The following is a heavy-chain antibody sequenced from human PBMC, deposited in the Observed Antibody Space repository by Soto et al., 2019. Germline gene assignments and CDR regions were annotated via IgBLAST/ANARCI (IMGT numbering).Heavy chain of an antibody. CDR3: GRMGLGQWLVRDYYYYGMDV. Sequence: SETLSLTCTVSGGSISSYYWSWIRQPPGKGLEWIGYIYYSGSTNYNPSLKSRVTISVDTSKNQFSLKLSSVTAADTAVYYCGRMGLGQWLVRDYYYYGMDVWGQGTTVTVSS. CDR2: IYYSGST. J-gene: IGHJ6*02. V-gene: IGHV4-59*01. CDR1: GGSISSYY. D-gene: IGHD6-19*01.